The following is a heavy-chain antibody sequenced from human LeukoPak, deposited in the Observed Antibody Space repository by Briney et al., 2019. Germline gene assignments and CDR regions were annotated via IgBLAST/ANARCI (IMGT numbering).Heavy chain of an antibody. V-gene: IGHV4-4*02. D-gene: IGHD6-19*01. CDR2: IYHSGST. Sequence: SETLSLTCPVSGGSISSSNWWSWVRQPPGKGLEWIGEIYHSGSTNYNPSLKSRVTISVDKSKNQFSLKLSSVTAADTAVYYCARAPAVAGTSYYFDYWGQGTLVTVSS. CDR1: GGSISSSNW. CDR3: ARAPAVAGTSYYFDY. J-gene: IGHJ4*02.